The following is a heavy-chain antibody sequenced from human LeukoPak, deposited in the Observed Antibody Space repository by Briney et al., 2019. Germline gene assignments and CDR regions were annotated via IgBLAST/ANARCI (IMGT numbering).Heavy chain of an antibody. CDR2: INHSGST. CDR1: GGSFSGYY. J-gene: IGHJ6*02. D-gene: IGHD3-10*01. V-gene: IGHV4-34*01. Sequence: SETLSLTCAVYGGSFSGYYWSWIRQPPGKGLEWIGEINHSGSTNYNPSLKSRVTISVDTSKNQFSLKLSSVTAADTAVYYCARRVPGYYGMDVWGQGTTVTVSS. CDR3: ARRVPGYYGMDV.